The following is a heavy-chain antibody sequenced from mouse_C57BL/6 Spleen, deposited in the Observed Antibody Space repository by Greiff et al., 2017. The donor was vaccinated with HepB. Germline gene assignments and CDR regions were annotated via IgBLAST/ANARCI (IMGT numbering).Heavy chain of an antibody. CDR3: ANYYGSSYGGYFDV. CDR2: IFPGSGST. D-gene: IGHD1-1*01. J-gene: IGHJ1*03. CDR1: GYTFTDYY. Sequence: QVQLQQSGPELVKPGASVKISCKASGYTFTDYYINWVKQRPGQGLEWIGWIFPGSGSTYYNEKFKGKATLTVDKSSSTAYMLLSSLTSEDSAVYFCANYYGSSYGGYFDVWGTGTTVTVSS. V-gene: IGHV1-75*01.